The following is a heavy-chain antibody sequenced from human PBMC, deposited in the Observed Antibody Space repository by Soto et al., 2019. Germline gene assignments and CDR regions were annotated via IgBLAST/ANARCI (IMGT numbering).Heavy chain of an antibody. CDR1: GFTFSNYG. J-gene: IGHJ4*02. Sequence: PGGSLRLSCAASGFTFSNYGMSWVRQAPGKGLDWVSSTSGSGDDTFYADSVKGRFTISRDNSKNTLYLQMDSLRAEDTAIYYCAKKYRGTYPFDYWGQGTLVTVSS. D-gene: IGHD1-26*01. CDR2: TSGSGDDT. V-gene: IGHV3-23*01. CDR3: AKKYRGTYPFDY.